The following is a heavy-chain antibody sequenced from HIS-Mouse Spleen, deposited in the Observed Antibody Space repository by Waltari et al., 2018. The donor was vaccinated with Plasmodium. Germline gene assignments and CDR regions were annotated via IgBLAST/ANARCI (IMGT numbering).Heavy chain of an antibody. CDR1: GFTFSSYW. D-gene: IGHD6-13*01. Sequence: EVQLVESGGGLVQPGGSLRLSCAACGFTFSSYWMSWVRQAPGKGLEWVANIKQDGSEKYYVDSVKGRFTISRDNAKNSLYLQLNSLRAEDTAVYYCASSWYWYFDLWARGTLVTVSS. CDR2: IKQDGSEK. CDR3: ASSWYWYFDL. J-gene: IGHJ2*01. V-gene: IGHV3-7*01.